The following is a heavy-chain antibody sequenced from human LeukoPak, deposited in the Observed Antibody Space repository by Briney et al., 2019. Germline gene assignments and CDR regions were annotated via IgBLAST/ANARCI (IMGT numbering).Heavy chain of an antibody. D-gene: IGHD3-10*01. CDR1: GFTFSSYW. CDR3: ARDSRYYYDSRNYDNVAFDM. V-gene: IGHV3-74*01. CDR2: ISSDGRTT. J-gene: IGHJ3*02. Sequence: GGSLRLSCAASGFTFSSYWMHWVRQGPGKGLVWVSRISSDGRTTSYADSVKGRFTISRDNAKNTLDLQMNSLRVEDTAVYYCARDSRYYYDSRNYDNVAFDMWGQGTMVTVSS.